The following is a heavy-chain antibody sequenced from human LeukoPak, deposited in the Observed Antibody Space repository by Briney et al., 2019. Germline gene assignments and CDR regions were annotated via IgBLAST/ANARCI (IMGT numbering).Heavy chain of an antibody. J-gene: IGHJ6*02. CDR1: GGSISSGGYY. V-gene: IGHV4-31*03. CDR2: IYYSGST. CDR3: ARADFWSGYYYGMDV. Sequence: SETLSLTCTVSGGSISSGGYYWSWIRQHPGKGLEWIGYIYYSGSTYYNPSLKSRVTISVDRSKNQFSLKLSSVTAADTAVYYCARADFWSGYYYGMDVWGQGTTVTVSS. D-gene: IGHD3-3*01.